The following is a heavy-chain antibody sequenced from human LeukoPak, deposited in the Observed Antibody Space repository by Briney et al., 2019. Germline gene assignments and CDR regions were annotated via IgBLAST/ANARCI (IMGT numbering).Heavy chain of an antibody. CDR3: AIDFHVRLYETGGYSY. CDR1: GFTFSSYS. CDR2: ISSSSRTI. D-gene: IGHD3-22*01. Sequence: GGSLRLSCVASGFTFSSYSMNWVRQAPGKGREWVSYISSSSRTIYYADSVKGRFTISRDNAKNSLFLQMNSLRAEDTALYYFAIDFHVRLYETGGYSYWGQGTLVTVSS. J-gene: IGHJ4*02. V-gene: IGHV3-48*01.